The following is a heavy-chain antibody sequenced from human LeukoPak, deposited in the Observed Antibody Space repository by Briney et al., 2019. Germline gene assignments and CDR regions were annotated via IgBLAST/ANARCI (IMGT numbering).Heavy chain of an antibody. J-gene: IGHJ4*02. V-gene: IGHV3-7*01. D-gene: IGHD6-13*01. CDR3: ARVGGAAGNPFDY. CDR2: IKHDGTEK. Sequence: PGGSLRLSCAASGFTFSSYWMSWVRQAPGKGLEWVANIKHDGTEKNYVDSVKGRFTISRDNAKNSLCLQMNSLRAEETNVYYCARVGGAAGNPFDYWGQGTLVTVSS. CDR1: GFTFSSYW.